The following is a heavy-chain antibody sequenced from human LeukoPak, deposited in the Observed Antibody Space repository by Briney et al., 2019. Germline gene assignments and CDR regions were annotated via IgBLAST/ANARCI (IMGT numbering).Heavy chain of an antibody. V-gene: IGHV4-59*01. D-gene: IGHD3-10*01. CDR2: IYYSGST. CDR1: GGSISSYY. J-gene: IGHJ4*02. Sequence: SETLSLTCTVSGGSISSYYGSWIRQPPGKGLEWIGYIYYSGSTNYNPSLKSRVTISVDTSKNQFSLKLSSVTAADTAVYYCARVHLRVFDYWGQGTLVTVSS. CDR3: ARVHLRVFDY.